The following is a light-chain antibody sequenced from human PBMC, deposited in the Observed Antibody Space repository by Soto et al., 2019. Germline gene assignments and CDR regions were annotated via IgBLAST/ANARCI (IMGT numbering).Light chain of an antibody. V-gene: IGKV1-27*01. CDR2: AAS. Sequence: DIQMTQSPSSLSASVGDRVTITCRASQDISNYLAWYQQKPGKVPKLLIYAASTLQSGVPSRFSGSGSGTDFTLTISSLQPEDVATYDCQKYNSAPLTFGGGTKVEIK. CDR3: QKYNSAPLT. J-gene: IGKJ4*01. CDR1: QDISNY.